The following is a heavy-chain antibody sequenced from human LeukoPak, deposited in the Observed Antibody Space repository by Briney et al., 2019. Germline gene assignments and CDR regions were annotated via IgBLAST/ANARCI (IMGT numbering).Heavy chain of an antibody. D-gene: IGHD6-13*01. CDR3: ARGVPRIAAARPYY. V-gene: IGHV3-33*01. CDR2: IWYDGSNK. CDR1: GVTFSSYG. Sequence: PGGSLRHSCAASGVTFSSYGMHWVRQAPGKGLERGAVIWYDGSNKYYADSVKGRFTISRDNSKNTLYLQMNSLRAEDTAVYYCARGVPRIAAARPYYWGQGTLVTVSS. J-gene: IGHJ4*02.